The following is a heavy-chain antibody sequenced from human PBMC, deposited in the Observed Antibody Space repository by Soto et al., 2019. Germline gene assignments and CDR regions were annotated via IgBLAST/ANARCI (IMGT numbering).Heavy chain of an antibody. CDR1: GGSVRSASDY. J-gene: IGHJ6*02. Sequence: SETPSLRCTVCGGSVRSASDYWSWMRQPPGKGVEWIGYKNYSGRSNYNDSLKSRVTVSVDMSKNQLSLKLSSVTDADTAVYYCARDYPYFTPTTTGGMDVGGQGTTVTVSS. D-gene: IGHD4-17*01. CDR2: KNYSGRS. V-gene: IGHV4-61*01. CDR3: ARDYPYFTPTTTGGMDV.